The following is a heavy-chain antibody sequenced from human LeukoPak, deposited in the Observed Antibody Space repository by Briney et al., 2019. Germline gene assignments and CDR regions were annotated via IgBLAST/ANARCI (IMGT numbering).Heavy chain of an antibody. V-gene: IGHV3-21*01. CDR1: GFTFSDYS. CDR3: ARGSSLAYYVDV. J-gene: IGHJ6*03. Sequence: PGGSLRLSCAASGFTFSDYSMNWVRQAPGKGLEWVSSISDDSNYIYYADSVKGRFTISRDNAKNTLYLQMNSLRAEDTAVYYCARGSSLAYYVDVWGKGTTVTVSS. D-gene: IGHD3-16*02. CDR2: ISDDSNYI.